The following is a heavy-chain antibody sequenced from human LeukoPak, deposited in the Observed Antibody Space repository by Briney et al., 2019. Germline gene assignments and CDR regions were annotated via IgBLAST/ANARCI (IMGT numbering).Heavy chain of an antibody. CDR3: ARDVQYYMDV. D-gene: IGHD3-10*02. Sequence: SVKVSCKASGGTFSSYAISWVRQAPGQGLGWMGGIIPIFGTANYAQKFQGRVTITADESTSTAYMELSSLRSEDTAVYYCARDVQYYMDVWGKGTTVTISS. V-gene: IGHV1-69*13. CDR1: GGTFSSYA. CDR2: IIPIFGTA. J-gene: IGHJ6*03.